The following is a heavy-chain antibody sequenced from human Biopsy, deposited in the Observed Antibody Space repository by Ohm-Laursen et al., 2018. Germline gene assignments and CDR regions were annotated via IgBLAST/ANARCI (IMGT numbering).Heavy chain of an antibody. Sequence: SETLSLTCSVSGASVKTSGYFWAWLRQRPGKGVEWIGYISYNERTHYNPSLTSLLAISFDTSNNRISLQLRSVSVADTAVYYCVREPKTGTAEAWYFDLWGRGSPVTVPS. D-gene: IGHD3-9*01. CDR3: VREPKTGTAEAWYFDL. J-gene: IGHJ2*01. V-gene: IGHV4-31*01. CDR2: ISYNERT. CDR1: GASVKTSGYF.